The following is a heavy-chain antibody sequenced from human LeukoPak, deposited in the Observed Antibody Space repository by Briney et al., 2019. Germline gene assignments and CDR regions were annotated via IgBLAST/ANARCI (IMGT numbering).Heavy chain of an antibody. CDR3: ARRQIYFDY. Sequence: PSETLSLTCTVSGGSISPYFWSWIRQPPGKGLEWIGYIYSDGSTKYNPFLKSRVTISLDTSKNQLSLKLSSVTAADTAVYYCARRQIYFDYWGQGTLVTVSS. V-gene: IGHV4-4*09. J-gene: IGHJ4*02. CDR1: GGSISPYF. CDR2: IYSDGST.